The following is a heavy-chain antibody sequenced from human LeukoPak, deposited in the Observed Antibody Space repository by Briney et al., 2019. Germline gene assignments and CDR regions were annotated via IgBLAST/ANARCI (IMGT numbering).Heavy chain of an antibody. J-gene: IGHJ5*02. CDR1: GGSISSSSYY. CDR3: ARKGIAAAGRFDP. V-gene: IGHV4-39*01. Sequence: SETLSLTCTVSGGSISSSSYYWGWIRQPPGKGLEWIGSIYYSGSTYYNPSLKSRVTISVDTSKNQFSLKLSSVTAADTAVYYCARKGIAAAGRFDPWGQGTLVTVSS. CDR2: IYYSGST. D-gene: IGHD6-13*01.